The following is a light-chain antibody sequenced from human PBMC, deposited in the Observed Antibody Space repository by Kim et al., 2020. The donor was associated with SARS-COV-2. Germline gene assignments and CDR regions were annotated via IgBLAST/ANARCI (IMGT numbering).Light chain of an antibody. CDR1: QSVSSSF. Sequence: IVLTQSPGTLSLSPGERATLSCRASQSVSSSFLAWYQQIPGQAPRLLIYGASIRATGIPDRFAGSGSGTDFTLTISRLEPEDFAVYYCQQYGRSLPITFGQGTRLEVK. V-gene: IGKV3-20*01. CDR2: GAS. CDR3: QQYGRSLPIT. J-gene: IGKJ5*01.